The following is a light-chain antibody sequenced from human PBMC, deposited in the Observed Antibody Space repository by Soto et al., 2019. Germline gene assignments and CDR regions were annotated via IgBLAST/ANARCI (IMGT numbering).Light chain of an antibody. CDR1: QSVNTN. J-gene: IGKJ1*01. CDR3: QQYNNWPSWT. CDR2: GAS. Sequence: EILVTQSPATLSVSPGERATLSCRASQSVNTNFAWYQQKPGQAPRLLIYGASTRATGIPARFSGSGSGTEFTLTISSLQSGDFAVYYCQQYNNWPSWTFGQGTKVDI. V-gene: IGKV3-15*01.